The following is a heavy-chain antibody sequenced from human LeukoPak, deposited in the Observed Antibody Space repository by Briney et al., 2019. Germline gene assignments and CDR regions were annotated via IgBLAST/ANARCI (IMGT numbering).Heavy chain of an antibody. D-gene: IGHD2-8*02. Sequence: GVSLRLSCAASGLTFSSYAMSWVRQAPGKGLEWVSGISGSGGSTYYADSVKGRFTISRDNSKNTLSLQMSSLRAEDTAVYYCAKGSRTGLAGDFDYWGQGTLVTVSS. CDR1: GLTFSSYA. V-gene: IGHV3-23*01. CDR3: AKGSRTGLAGDFDY. CDR2: ISGSGGST. J-gene: IGHJ4*02.